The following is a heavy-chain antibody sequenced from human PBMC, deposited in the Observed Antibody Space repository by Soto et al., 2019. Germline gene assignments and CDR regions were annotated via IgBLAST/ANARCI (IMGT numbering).Heavy chain of an antibody. Sequence: SQTLSLTCAISGDSVSSNSAAWNWIRQSPSRGLEWLGRTYYRSKWYNDYAVSVKSRITINPDTSKNQFSLQLNSVTPEDTAVYYCAGDSYYYGSGSYYAPAPYYYGMDVWGQGTTVTVSS. D-gene: IGHD3-10*01. CDR2: TYYRSKWYN. CDR3: AGDSYYYGSGSYYAPAPYYYGMDV. V-gene: IGHV6-1*01. J-gene: IGHJ6*02. CDR1: GDSVSSNSAA.